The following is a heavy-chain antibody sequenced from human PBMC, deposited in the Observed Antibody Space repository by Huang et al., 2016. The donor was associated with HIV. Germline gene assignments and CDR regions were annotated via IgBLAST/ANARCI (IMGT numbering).Heavy chain of an antibody. J-gene: IGHJ3*02. CDR1: GFTFYIYG. CDR2: ISSSSNYI. D-gene: IGHD2-2*01. CDR3: ARDLKSSSWIDI. V-gene: IGHV3-21*01. Sequence: EEQLVGSGGGLVKPGGSLRLSCAASGFTFYIYGMNGFRQAPGNGLEWVSSISSSSNYIYYAESVKGRFAVSRDNAKNSLYLQMDSLRDEDTAVYYCARDLKSSSWIDIWGHGTMVTVSS.